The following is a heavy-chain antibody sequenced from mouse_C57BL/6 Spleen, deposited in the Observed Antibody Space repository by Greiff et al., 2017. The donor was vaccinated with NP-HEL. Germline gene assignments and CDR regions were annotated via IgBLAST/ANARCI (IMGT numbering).Heavy chain of an antibody. Sequence: EVKLMESGGGLVQPGGSMKLSCVASGFTFSNYWMNWVRQSPEKGLEWVAQIRLKSDNYATHYAESVKGRFTISRDDSKSSVYLQMNNLRAEDTGIYYCTDYYGNSWYFDVWGTGTTVTVSS. V-gene: IGHV6-3*01. CDR1: GFTFSNYW. J-gene: IGHJ1*03. CDR3: TDYYGNSWYFDV. D-gene: IGHD2-1*01. CDR2: IRLKSDNYAT.